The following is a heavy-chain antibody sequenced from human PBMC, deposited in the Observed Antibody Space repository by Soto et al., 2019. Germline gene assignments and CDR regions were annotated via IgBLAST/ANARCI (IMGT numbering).Heavy chain of an antibody. CDR1: GVSISSSSYY. V-gene: IGHV4-39*01. Sequence: QLQLQESGPGLVKPSETLSLTCTVSGVSISSSSYYWGWIRQPPGKGLEWIGSIYYSGSTYYNPSLKSRVTISVDTSKNQFSLKLSSVTAADTAVYYCARHRSVQLETDFDYWGQGTLVTVSS. D-gene: IGHD1-1*01. CDR2: IYYSGST. CDR3: ARHRSVQLETDFDY. J-gene: IGHJ4*02.